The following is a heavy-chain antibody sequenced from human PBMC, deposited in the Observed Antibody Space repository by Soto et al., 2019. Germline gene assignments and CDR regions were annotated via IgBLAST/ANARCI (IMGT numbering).Heavy chain of an antibody. CDR2: INAGNGNT. J-gene: IGHJ6*02. Sequence: ASVKVSCKASGYTFTSYAMHWVRQAPGQRLEWMGWINAGNGNTKYSQKFQGRVTITRDTSASTAYMELSSLRSEDTAVYYCARATNLLWFGIYYGMDVWGQGTTVTVSS. CDR1: GYTFTSYA. V-gene: IGHV1-3*01. CDR3: ARATNLLWFGIYYGMDV. D-gene: IGHD3-10*01.